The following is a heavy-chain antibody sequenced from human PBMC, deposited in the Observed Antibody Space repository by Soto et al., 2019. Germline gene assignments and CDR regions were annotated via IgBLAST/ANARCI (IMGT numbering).Heavy chain of an antibody. CDR3: ARALSDPVVPATVTSSYYYYDMDV. CDR2: INPNSGGT. Sequence: GASVKVSCKASGYTFTGYYMHWVRQAPGQGLEWMGWINPNSGGTNYAQKFQGWVTMTRDTSISTAYMELSRLRSDDTAVYYCARALSDPVVPATVTSSYYYYDMDVWGKGTTVTVSS. CDR1: GYTFTGYY. V-gene: IGHV1-2*04. D-gene: IGHD4-17*01. J-gene: IGHJ6*03.